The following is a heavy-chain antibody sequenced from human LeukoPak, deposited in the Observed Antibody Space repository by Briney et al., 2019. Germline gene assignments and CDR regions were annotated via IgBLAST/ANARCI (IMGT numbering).Heavy chain of an antibody. CDR1: GFTFSSYG. Sequence: GGSLRLSCAASGFTFSSYGMHWVRQAPGKGLEWVAFIRYDGSNKYYADSVKGRFTISRDNSKNTLYLQMNSLRAEGTAVYYCAKLVDYYGSGSYIGIDYWGQGTLVTVSS. D-gene: IGHD3-10*01. J-gene: IGHJ4*02. V-gene: IGHV3-30*02. CDR3: AKLVDYYGSGSYIGIDY. CDR2: IRYDGSNK.